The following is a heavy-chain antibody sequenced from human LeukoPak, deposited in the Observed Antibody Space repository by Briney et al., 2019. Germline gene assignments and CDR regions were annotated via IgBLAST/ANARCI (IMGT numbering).Heavy chain of an antibody. Sequence: SVKVSCKASGGTFSSYAISWVRQAPGQGLEWMGGIIPIFGTANYAQKFQGRVTITADESTSTAYMELRSLRSDDTAVYYCAGIESYRHDYWGQGTLVTVSS. CDR1: GGTFSSYA. CDR3: AGIESYRHDY. CDR2: IIPIFGTA. J-gene: IGHJ4*02. V-gene: IGHV1-69*13. D-gene: IGHD3-16*02.